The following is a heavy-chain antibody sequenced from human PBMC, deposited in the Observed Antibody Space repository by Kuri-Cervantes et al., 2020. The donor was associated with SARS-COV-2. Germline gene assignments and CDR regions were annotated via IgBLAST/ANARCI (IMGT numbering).Heavy chain of an antibody. CDR2: MNPDGSYT. V-gene: IGHV3-74*01. Sequence: GSLRLSCAASDFTFNTYAMGWVRQAPGKGLVWVSRMNPDGSYTNNADSVKGRFTLSRDNAKNMLFLQMNSLRAEDTAVYYCVRDGDHWNFDYWGQGTLVTVSS. J-gene: IGHJ4*02. D-gene: IGHD1-1*01. CDR1: DFTFNTYA. CDR3: VRDGDHWNFDY.